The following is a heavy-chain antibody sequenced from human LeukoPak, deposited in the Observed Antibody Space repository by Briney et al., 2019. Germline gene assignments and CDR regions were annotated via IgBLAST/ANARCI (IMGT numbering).Heavy chain of an antibody. V-gene: IGHV1-18*01. J-gene: IGHJ6*02. D-gene: IGHD6-13*01. CDR2: ISAYNGNT. Sequence: GASVKVSCKASGYSFTIYAINWVRQAPGQGLEWVGWISAYNGNTDYAQKLQDRVTMTTDSSTSTAYMELRSLTSDDTAVYYCARDPLRSTWSSYYNALDVWGQGTTVTVSS. CDR3: ARDPLRSTWSSYYNALDV. CDR1: GYSFTIYA.